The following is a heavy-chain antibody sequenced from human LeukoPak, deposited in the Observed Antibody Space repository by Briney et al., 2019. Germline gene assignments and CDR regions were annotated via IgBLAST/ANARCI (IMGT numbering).Heavy chain of an antibody. CDR3: RAVATINHYYYYYMDV. J-gene: IGHJ6*03. CDR1: GFTFSSYW. Sequence: GGSLRLSCAASGFTFSSYWMSWVRQAPGKGLEWVANIKQDGSEKYYVDSVEGRFTISRDNAKNSLYLQMNSLRAEDTAVYYCRAVATINHYYYYYMDVWGKGTTVTISS. V-gene: IGHV3-7*01. CDR2: IKQDGSEK. D-gene: IGHD5-12*01.